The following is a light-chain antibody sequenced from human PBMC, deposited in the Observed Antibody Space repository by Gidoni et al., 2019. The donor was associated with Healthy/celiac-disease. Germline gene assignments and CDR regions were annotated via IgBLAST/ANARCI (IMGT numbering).Light chain of an antibody. CDR3: QQSYSTPS. CDR1: QSISSY. Sequence: DIQITQSPSSLSASVGDRVTITCPSSQSISSYLNWYQQKPGKAPKLLIYAASSLQSGVPSRFSGRGSGTDFTLTISSLQPEDFATYYCQQSYSTPSFGGGTKVEIK. CDR2: AAS. J-gene: IGKJ4*02. V-gene: IGKV1-39*01.